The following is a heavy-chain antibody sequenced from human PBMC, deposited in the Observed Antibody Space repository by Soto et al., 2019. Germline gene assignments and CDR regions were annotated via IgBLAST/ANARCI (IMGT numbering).Heavy chain of an antibody. V-gene: IGHV3-49*03. CDR3: TRGGGEVVLVPATGETVRYYYYGMDV. J-gene: IGHJ6*02. CDR2: IRSKAYGGTT. CDR1: GFTFGDYA. D-gene: IGHD2-2*01. Sequence: PGGSLRLSCTASGFTFGDYAMSWFRQAPGKGLEWVGFIRSKAYGGTTEYAASVKGRFTISRDDSKSIAYLQMNSLKTEDTAVYYCTRGGGEVVLVPATGETVRYYYYGMDVWGQGTTVTVSS.